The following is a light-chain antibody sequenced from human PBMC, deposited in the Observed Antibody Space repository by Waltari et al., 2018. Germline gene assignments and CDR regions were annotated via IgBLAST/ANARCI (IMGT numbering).Light chain of an antibody. V-gene: IGKV3-20*01. J-gene: IGKJ1*01. Sequence: EIVLTQSPGTLSLSAGERATLSCRASQSIRSSYLAWYQQKPGQAPRLLIYDASSRATGIPDRFTGSGSGTDFTLTISILEPEDFAVYYCQQYGSTPATFGQGTKVEIK. CDR3: QQYGSTPAT. CDR1: QSIRSSY. CDR2: DAS.